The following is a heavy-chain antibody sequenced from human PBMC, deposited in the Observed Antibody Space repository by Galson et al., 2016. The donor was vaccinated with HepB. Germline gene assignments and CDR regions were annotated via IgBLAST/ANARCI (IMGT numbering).Heavy chain of an antibody. CDR1: SDSLSTSDW. V-gene: IGHV4-4*02. Sequence: SETLSLTCTVSSDSLSTSDWWSWVRQSPRRGLEWIGEINDSGTTNYNPSLGGRVTISVDTSKNQFSLRLTSVTAADTAVDYCARDATSRATHATFYMWGQGTVVTVSS. D-gene: IGHD2/OR15-2a*01. CDR3: ARDATSRATHATFYM. CDR2: INDSGTT. J-gene: IGHJ4*03.